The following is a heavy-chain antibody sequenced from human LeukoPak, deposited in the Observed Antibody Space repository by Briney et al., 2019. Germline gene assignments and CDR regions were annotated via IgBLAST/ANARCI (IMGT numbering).Heavy chain of an antibody. D-gene: IGHD2-21*01. V-gene: IGHV3-30*18. J-gene: IGHJ5*02. CDR1: GFTFSSYG. CDR3: AKDKSYVVVIAP. Sequence: GRSLRLSCAASGFTFSSYGMHWVRQAPCKGLEWVAVISYDGSNKYYADSVKGRFTISRDNSKNTLYLQMNSLRAEDTAVYYCAKDKSYVVVIAPWGQGTLVTVSS. CDR2: ISYDGSNK.